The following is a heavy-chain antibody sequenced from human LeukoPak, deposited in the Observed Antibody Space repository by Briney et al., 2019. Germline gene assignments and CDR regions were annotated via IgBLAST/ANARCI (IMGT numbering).Heavy chain of an antibody. CDR3: ARDPGFIAVAVDFDY. D-gene: IGHD6-19*01. CDR1: GYTFTSYG. CDR2: ISAYNGNT. J-gene: IGHJ4*02. Sequence: ASVKVSCKASGYTFTSYGISWVRQAPGQGLEWMGWISAYNGNTNYAQKLQGRVTMTTDTSTSTAYMELRSLRSDDTAVYYCARDPGFIAVAVDFDYWGQGTLATVSS. V-gene: IGHV1-18*01.